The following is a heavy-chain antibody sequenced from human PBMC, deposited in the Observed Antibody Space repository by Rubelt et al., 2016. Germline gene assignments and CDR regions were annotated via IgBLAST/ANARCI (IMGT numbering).Heavy chain of an antibody. CDR1: EFSFSSYS. CDR2: ISSSSSYI. CDR3: ASSGSGANSAFDR. V-gene: IGHV3-21*01. D-gene: IGHD6-19*01. Sequence: EVQLVESGGTLVKPGGSLRLSCAASEFSFSSYSMNWVRQAPGKGLEWVSSISSSSSYIYYADSVKGRFTISRDNAKNSLYLQMNSLRVEETAVYHCASSGSGANSAFDRWGQGTQVTVSS. J-gene: IGHJ5*02.